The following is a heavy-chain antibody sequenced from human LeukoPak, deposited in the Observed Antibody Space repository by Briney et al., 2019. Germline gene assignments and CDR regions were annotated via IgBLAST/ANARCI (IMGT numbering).Heavy chain of an antibody. Sequence: SETLSLTCTVSGGSINSYYWSWIRQPPGKGLEWIGYVYYNGNINYNPSLKSRVTISVDTSKNQFSLKLSSVTAADTAVYYCARDGGSSWSHQYGLDVWGQGTTVTVSS. V-gene: IGHV4-59*01. CDR3: ARDGGSSWSHQYGLDV. J-gene: IGHJ6*02. D-gene: IGHD6-13*01. CDR1: GGSINSYY. CDR2: VYYNGNI.